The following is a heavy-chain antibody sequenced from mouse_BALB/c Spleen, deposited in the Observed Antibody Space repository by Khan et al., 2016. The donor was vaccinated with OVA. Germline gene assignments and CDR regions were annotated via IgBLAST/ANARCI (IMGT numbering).Heavy chain of an antibody. V-gene: IGHV2-2*02. CDR3: ARIFIGTTDYAMDY. J-gene: IGHJ4*01. CDR2: IWSGGST. Sequence: VQLQQSGPGLVQPSQSLSITCTVSGFSLTSYGVHWVRQSLGKGLEWLGVIWSGGSTDYNAAFISRLSISKDNSKSQVFFKMNSLQANDTAIYYCARIFIGTTDYAMDYWGQGTSVTVSS. D-gene: IGHD2-14*01. CDR1: GFSLTSYG.